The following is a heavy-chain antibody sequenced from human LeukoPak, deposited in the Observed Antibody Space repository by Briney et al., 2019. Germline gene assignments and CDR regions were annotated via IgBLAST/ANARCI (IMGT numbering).Heavy chain of an antibody. Sequence: GGSLRLSCAASEFTFSNAWMSWVRQAPGKGLEWVGRIKSKTDGGTTDYAVPVKGRFTVSRDDSKNTLYLQMNSLKTEDTAVYYCTTGRYGSGSYYGDYWGQGTLVTVSS. J-gene: IGHJ4*02. CDR1: EFTFSNAW. CDR2: IKSKTDGGTT. CDR3: TTGRYGSGSYYGDY. D-gene: IGHD3-10*01. V-gene: IGHV3-15*01.